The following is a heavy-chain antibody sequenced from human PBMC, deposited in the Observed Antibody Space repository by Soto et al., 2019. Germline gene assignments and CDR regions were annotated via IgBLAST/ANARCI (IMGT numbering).Heavy chain of an antibody. CDR1: GDSVSSNSAA. D-gene: IGHD3-3*01. CDR2: TYYRSKWYN. V-gene: IGHV6-1*01. J-gene: IGHJ6*02. CDR3: ARDPYYDFWSGYPITGYYYGMDV. Sequence: SQTLSLTCAISGDSVSSNSAAWNWIRQSPSRGLEWLGRTYYRSKWYNDYAVSVKSRITINPDTSKNQFSLQLNSVTPEDTAVYYCARDPYYDFWSGYPITGYYYGMDVWGQGTTVTAP.